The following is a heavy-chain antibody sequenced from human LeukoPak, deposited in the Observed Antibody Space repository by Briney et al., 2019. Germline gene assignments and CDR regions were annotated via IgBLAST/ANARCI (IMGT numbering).Heavy chain of an antibody. V-gene: IGHV1-18*04. J-gene: IGHJ4*02. CDR3: ARGHDFVWGSYRTSFDY. D-gene: IGHD3-16*02. CDR2: ISAYNGNT. Sequence: ASVKVSCKASGYTFTGYYMHWGRQAPGQGLEWMGWISAYNGNTNYAQKFQDRVTMTTDTSTSTAYMELRSLRSDDTAVYYCARGHDFVWGSYRTSFDYWGQGTLVPVSS. CDR1: GYTFTGYY.